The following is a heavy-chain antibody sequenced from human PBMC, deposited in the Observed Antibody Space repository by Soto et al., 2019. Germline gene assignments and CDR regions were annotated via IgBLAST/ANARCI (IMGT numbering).Heavy chain of an antibody. D-gene: IGHD1-26*01. V-gene: IGHV1-3*01. J-gene: IGHJ4*02. CDR1: GYTFTSYY. CDR3: AIGETSAAFDY. CDR2: INAGNGNT. Sequence: ASVKVSCKASGYTFTSYYIHWVRQAPGQRLEWMGWINAGNGNTKYSQKFQGRVTITRDTSASTAYMELSSLRSEDTAVFYCAIGETSAAFDYWGQGTLVTVSS.